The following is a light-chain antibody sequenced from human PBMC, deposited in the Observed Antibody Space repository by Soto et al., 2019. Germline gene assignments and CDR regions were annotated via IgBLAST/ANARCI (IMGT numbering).Light chain of an antibody. J-gene: IGLJ2*01. V-gene: IGLV2-14*01. CDR1: SSDVGTSNY. CDR3: ASYTSDETSV. CDR2: DVY. Sequence: QSALTQPASVSGSPGQSITISCSGTSSDVGTSNYVSWYQQHPGKAPKLLIYDVYNRPSEISNRFSGSKSGNTASLTISGLQAEDEADYYCASYTSDETSVFGGGTKLTVL.